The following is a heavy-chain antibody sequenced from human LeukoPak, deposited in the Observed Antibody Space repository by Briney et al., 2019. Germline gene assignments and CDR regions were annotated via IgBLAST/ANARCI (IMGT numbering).Heavy chain of an antibody. D-gene: IGHD3-10*01. CDR2: IKEDGSEK. J-gene: IGHJ6*02. V-gene: IGHV3-7*04. CDR1: GFSFSTYW. CDR3: ARAAYYGSGSYYNPPGTYGMDV. Sequence: GGSLKLSCVGSGFSFSTYWMSWVRQAPGKGLEWVANIKEDGSEKYYVDSVKGRFTMSRDNAKNSLYLQMNSLRAEDTAVYYCARAAYYGSGSYYNPPGTYGMDVWGQGTTVTVSS.